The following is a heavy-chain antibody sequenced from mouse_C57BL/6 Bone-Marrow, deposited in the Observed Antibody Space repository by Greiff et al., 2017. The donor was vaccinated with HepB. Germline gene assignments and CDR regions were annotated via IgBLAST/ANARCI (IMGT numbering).Heavy chain of an antibody. Sequence: VQLKESGPGLVKPSQSLSLTCSVTGYSITSGYYWNWIRQFPGNKLEWMGYISYDGSNNYNPSLKNRISITRDTSKNQFFLKLNSVTTEDTATYYCAREGTVYYAMDYWGQGTSVTVSS. CDR1: GYSITSGYY. J-gene: IGHJ4*01. CDR2: ISYDGSN. V-gene: IGHV3-6*01. D-gene: IGHD1-1*01. CDR3: AREGTVYYAMDY.